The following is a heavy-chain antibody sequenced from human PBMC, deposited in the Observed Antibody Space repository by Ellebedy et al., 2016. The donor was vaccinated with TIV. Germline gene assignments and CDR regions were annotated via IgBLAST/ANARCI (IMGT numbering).Heavy chain of an antibody. D-gene: IGHD1-26*01. Sequence: AASVKVSCKASGYTFTSYAIHWVRQAPGQRLEWMGWINAGNGNTKYSQKFQGRVTITRDTSASAAYMELSSLRSEDTAVYYCARWAGTSGSFQGPYDDWGQGTLVAVSS. CDR3: ARWAGTSGSFQGPYDD. CDR1: GYTFTSYA. J-gene: IGHJ4*02. CDR2: INAGNGNT. V-gene: IGHV1-3*01.